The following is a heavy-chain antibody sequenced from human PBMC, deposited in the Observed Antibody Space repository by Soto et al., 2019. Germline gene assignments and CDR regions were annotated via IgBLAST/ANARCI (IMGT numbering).Heavy chain of an antibody. Sequence: PGGSLRLSCAASGFKFDDYAMHWVRQAPGKGLVWVSRINSDGSSTNYADSVKGRFTISRDNAKNTLYLQMNSLRVEDTAVYYCARVSTAMVRGVPFDYWGQGTLVTVSS. CDR2: INSDGSST. V-gene: IGHV3-74*01. CDR1: GFKFDDYA. J-gene: IGHJ4*02. D-gene: IGHD3-10*01. CDR3: ARVSTAMVRGVPFDY.